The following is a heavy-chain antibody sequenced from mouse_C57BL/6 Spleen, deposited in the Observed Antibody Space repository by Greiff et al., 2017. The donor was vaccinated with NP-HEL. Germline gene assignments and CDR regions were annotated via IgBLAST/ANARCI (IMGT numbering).Heavy chain of an antibody. J-gene: IGHJ2*01. Sequence: VQLQQSGAELARPGASVKMSCKASGYTFTSYTMHWVKQRPGQGLEWIGYINPSSGYTKYNQKVKDKATLTADKSSSTAYMQLSSLTSEDSAVYYCARTGGDPYYFDYWGQGTTLPVSS. CDR3: ARTGGDPYYFDY. D-gene: IGHD3-3*01. V-gene: IGHV1-4*01. CDR1: GYTFTSYT. CDR2: INPSSGYT.